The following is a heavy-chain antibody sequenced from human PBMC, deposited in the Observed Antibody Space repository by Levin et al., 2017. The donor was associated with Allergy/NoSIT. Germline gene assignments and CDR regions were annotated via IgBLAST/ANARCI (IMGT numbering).Heavy chain of an antibody. V-gene: IGHV1-2*02. CDR1: GYTFTGYY. Sequence: GESLKISCKASGYTFTGYYMHWVRQAPGQGLEWMGWINPNSGGTNYAQKFQGRVTMTRDTSISTAYMELSRLRSDDTAVYYCARVDRGLGYCSSTSCYKEGDYWGQGTLVTVSS. CDR2: INPNSGGT. CDR3: ARVDRGLGYCSSTSCYKEGDY. D-gene: IGHD2-2*02. J-gene: IGHJ4*02.